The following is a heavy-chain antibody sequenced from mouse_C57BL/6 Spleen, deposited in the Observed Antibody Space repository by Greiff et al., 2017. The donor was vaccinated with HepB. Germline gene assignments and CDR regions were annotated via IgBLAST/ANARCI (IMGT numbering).Heavy chain of an antibody. CDR1: GFTFSSYG. J-gene: IGHJ2*01. Sequence: EVQGVESGGDLVKPGGSLKLSCAASGFTFSSYGMSWVRQTPDKRLEWVATISSGGSYTYYPDSVKGRCTISRDNAKNTLYLQMSSLKSEDTAMYYCARQDSNYSYFAYWGQGTTLTVSS. CDR2: ISSGGSYT. CDR3: ARQDSNYSYFAY. D-gene: IGHD2-5*01. V-gene: IGHV5-6*01.